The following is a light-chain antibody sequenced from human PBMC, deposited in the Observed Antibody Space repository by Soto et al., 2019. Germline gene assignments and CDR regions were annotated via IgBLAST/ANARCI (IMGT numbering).Light chain of an antibody. CDR3: QQRNNWPFT. Sequence: EIVLTQSPSSLSVSAGDRVALSCRASQGVSGYLAWYQQKPGQAPRLLIYDTSNRAAGIPARFSGSGSGTDFTLTISSLEPEDFAVYYCQQRNNWPFTFGEGTKVEIK. CDR2: DTS. CDR1: QGVSGY. J-gene: IGKJ4*02. V-gene: IGKV3-11*01.